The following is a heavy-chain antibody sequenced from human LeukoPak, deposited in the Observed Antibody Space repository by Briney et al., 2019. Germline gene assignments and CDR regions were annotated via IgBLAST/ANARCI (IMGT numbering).Heavy chain of an antibody. CDR1: GGSISSYY. CDR3: ARGELEGWYFDL. CDR2: ISDSGST. J-gene: IGHJ2*01. Sequence: SETLSLTCIVSGGSISSYYWSWIRQPPGKGLEWIGYISDSGSTNYNASLKSRVTISVDRSKNQFSLKLSSVTAADTAVYYCARGELEGWYFDLWGRGTLVTVSS. D-gene: IGHD6-13*01. V-gene: IGHV4-59*12.